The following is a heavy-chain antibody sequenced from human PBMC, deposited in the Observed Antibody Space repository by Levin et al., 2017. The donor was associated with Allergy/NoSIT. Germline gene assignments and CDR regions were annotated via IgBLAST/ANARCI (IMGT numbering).Heavy chain of an antibody. D-gene: IGHD3-3*01. J-gene: IGHJ5*02. V-gene: IGHV3-11*01. CDR2: ISSSGKTP. Sequence: GGSLRLSCAASGFTFSDYYISWIRQAPGKGLEWIGYISSSGKTPSSLSSFKGRFTISRDNANNAVYLQMNSLRDEDTAVYFCARDKDDFWSGGGWFDPWGQGTLVTVSS. CDR1: GFTFSDYY. CDR3: ARDKDDFWSGGGWFDP.